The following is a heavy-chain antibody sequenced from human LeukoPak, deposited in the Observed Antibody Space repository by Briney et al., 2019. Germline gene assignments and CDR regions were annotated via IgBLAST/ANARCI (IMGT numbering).Heavy chain of an antibody. CDR2: IKRKSDGGTT. V-gene: IGHV3-15*01. CDR1: GFTFSNAW. CDR3: TTVGLSGYYDSRGYYYFDY. J-gene: IGHJ4*02. Sequence: GGSLRLSCAASGFTFSNAWMSWVRQAPGKGLEGIGRIKRKSDGGTTDYAAPVKGRFTISRDDSKNTVYLQMNSLKTEDTAVYYCTTVGLSGYYDSRGYYYFDYWGQGTLVTVPS. D-gene: IGHD3-22*01.